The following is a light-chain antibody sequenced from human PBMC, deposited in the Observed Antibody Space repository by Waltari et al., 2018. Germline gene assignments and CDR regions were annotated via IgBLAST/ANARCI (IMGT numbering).Light chain of an antibody. V-gene: IGLV1-44*01. J-gene: IGLJ3*02. Sequence: QPVLTQPPSASGTPGQRVTISCSGTSFNLGTHVVNWSQQVPGTAPKLLIYRNDLRPSGVPDRFSASKSGTSASLAISGLQSEDEAEYYCASWDDSLNGHWVFGGGTMVTVL. CDR2: RND. CDR3: ASWDDSLNGHWV. CDR1: SFNLGTHV.